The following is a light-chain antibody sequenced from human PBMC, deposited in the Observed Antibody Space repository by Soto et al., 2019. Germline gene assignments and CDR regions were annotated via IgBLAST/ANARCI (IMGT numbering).Light chain of an antibody. Sequence: DIQMTQSPSSLSASVGDRVTITCRASQSISNYLNWYQQKPGKAPKLLMYAASSLQSGVPSRFGGSGSGTDFTITISSLQPEDFETYYCQQSYSTPRTFGQGTKVEIK. J-gene: IGKJ1*01. V-gene: IGKV1-39*01. CDR2: AAS. CDR3: QQSYSTPRT. CDR1: QSISNY.